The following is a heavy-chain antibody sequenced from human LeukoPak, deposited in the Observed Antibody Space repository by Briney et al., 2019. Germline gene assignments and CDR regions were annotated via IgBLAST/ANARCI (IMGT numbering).Heavy chain of an antibody. Sequence: GRSLRLSCAASGFTFSRYTMHWVRQAPGKGLEWVSYISSSGSTIYYADSVKGRFTISRDNAKNSLYLQMNSLRAEDTAVYYCAELGITMIGGVWGKGTTVTISS. J-gene: IGHJ6*04. D-gene: IGHD3-10*02. CDR1: GFTFSRYT. V-gene: IGHV3-48*03. CDR2: ISSSGSTI. CDR3: AELGITMIGGV.